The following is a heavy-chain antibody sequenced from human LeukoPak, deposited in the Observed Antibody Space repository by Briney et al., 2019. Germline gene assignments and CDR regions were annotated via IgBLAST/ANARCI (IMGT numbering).Heavy chain of an antibody. J-gene: IGHJ4*02. D-gene: IGHD6-19*01. CDR1: GGSISSYY. CDR3: ARDMGNSGWPYFDY. Sequence: SETLSLTCTVSGGSISSYYWSWIRQPAGKGLEWIGRIYTSGSTNYNLSLKSRVTMSVDTSKNQFSLKLSSVTAADTAVYYCARDMGNSGWPYFDYWGQGTLVTVSS. V-gene: IGHV4-4*07. CDR2: IYTSGST.